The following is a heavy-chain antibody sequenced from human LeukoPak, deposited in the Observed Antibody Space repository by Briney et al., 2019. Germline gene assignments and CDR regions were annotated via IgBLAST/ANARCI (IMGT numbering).Heavy chain of an antibody. CDR1: GFTFSSYA. CDR2: ISGSGGST. D-gene: IGHD4-17*01. V-gene: IGHV3-23*01. CDR3: ARDPNDYGDGRRFDP. J-gene: IGHJ5*02. Sequence: PGGSLRLSCAASGFTFSSYAMSWVRQAPGKGLEWVSAISGSGGSTYYADSVKGRFTISRDNSKNTLYLQMNSLRAEDTAVYYCARDPNDYGDGRRFDPWGQGTLVTVSS.